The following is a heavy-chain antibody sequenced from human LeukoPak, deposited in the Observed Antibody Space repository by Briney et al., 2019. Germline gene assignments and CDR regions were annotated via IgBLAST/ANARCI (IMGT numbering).Heavy chain of an antibody. D-gene: IGHD2-21*02. CDR2: MNPNSGNT. Sequence: GASVKVSCKASGYTFTSYDINWVRQATGQGLEWMGWMNPNSGNTGYAQKFQGRVTMTRNTSISTAYMELSSLRSEDTAVYYCARVSDYCGGDCYDYYYYGMDVWGQGTTVTVSS. V-gene: IGHV1-8*01. J-gene: IGHJ6*02. CDR1: GYTFTSYD. CDR3: ARVSDYCGGDCYDYYYYGMDV.